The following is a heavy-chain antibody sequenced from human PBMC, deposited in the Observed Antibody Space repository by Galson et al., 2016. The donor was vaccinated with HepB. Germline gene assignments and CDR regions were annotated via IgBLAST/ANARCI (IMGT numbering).Heavy chain of an antibody. CDR1: GYIFSSYT. J-gene: IGHJ4*02. Sequence: SVKASCKASGYIFSSYTIYWVRQAPGQRLEWMGWINAGNGNTKSSQKFQGRVTLTTDTAATTAYLELSSLKSEDTAVYYCARLGQQLARHLAYWGQGTLVTVSS. D-gene: IGHD1-1*01. CDR2: INAGNGNT. CDR3: ARLGQQLARHLAY. V-gene: IGHV1-3*01.